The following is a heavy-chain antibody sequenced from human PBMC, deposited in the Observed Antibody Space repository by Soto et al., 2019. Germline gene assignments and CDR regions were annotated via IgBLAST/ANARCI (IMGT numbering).Heavy chain of an antibody. V-gene: IGHV3-49*04. Sequence: GESLKISCTASGFTFGDYAMSWVRQAPGKGLEWVGFIRSKAYGGTTEYAASVKGRFTISRDDSKSIAYLQMNSLKTEDTAVYYCTRDAYCGGDCYDAFDIWGQGTMVTVSS. CDR2: IRSKAYGGTT. J-gene: IGHJ3*02. CDR1: GFTFGDYA. CDR3: TRDAYCGGDCYDAFDI. D-gene: IGHD2-21*02.